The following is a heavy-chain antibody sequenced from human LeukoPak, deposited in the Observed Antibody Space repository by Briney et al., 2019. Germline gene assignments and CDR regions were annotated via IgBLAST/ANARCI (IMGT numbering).Heavy chain of an antibody. V-gene: IGHV3-30*18. Sequence: GKSLRLSCAASGFTFSNYAMHWVRQASGKGLEWVALISYEGYNKYYADSVKGRFTISRDNSKNTLYLQMNSLRADDTAVYYCAKAGSSGSFDSWGQGTLVTVSS. CDR1: GFTFSNYA. J-gene: IGHJ4*02. CDR2: ISYEGYNK. D-gene: IGHD6-25*01. CDR3: AKAGSSGSFDS.